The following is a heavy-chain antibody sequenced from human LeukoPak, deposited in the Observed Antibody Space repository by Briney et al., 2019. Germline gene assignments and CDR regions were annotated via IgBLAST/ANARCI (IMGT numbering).Heavy chain of an antibody. D-gene: IGHD3-10*01. CDR1: GGSISSYY. J-gene: IGHJ4*02. Sequence: PSETLSLTCTVSGGSISSYYWSWIRQPAGKGLEWIGRIYTSGSTNYNPPLKSRVTMSVDTSKNQFSLKLSSVTAADTAVYYCASEYYGSGSYFFDYWGQGTLVTVSS. V-gene: IGHV4-4*07. CDR3: ASEYYGSGSYFFDY. CDR2: IYTSGST.